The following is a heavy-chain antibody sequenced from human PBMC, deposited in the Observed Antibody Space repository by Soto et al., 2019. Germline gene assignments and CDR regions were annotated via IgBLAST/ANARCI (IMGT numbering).Heavy chain of an antibody. D-gene: IGHD3-3*01. CDR1: GFTFSSYE. J-gene: IGHJ6*02. Sequence: GSLRLSCAASGFTFSSYEMNWVRQAPGKGLEWVSYISSSGSTIYYADSAKGRFTISRDNAKNSLYLQMNSLRAEDTAVYYCARGSTYYDFWSGFYGMDVWGQGTTVTVSS. V-gene: IGHV3-48*03. CDR3: ARGSTYYDFWSGFYGMDV. CDR2: ISSSGSTI.